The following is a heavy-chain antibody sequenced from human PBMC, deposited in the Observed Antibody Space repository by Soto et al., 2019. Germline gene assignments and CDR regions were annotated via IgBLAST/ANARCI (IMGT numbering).Heavy chain of an antibody. J-gene: IGHJ4*02. V-gene: IGHV4-34*01. CDR3: ASSTIFGVVTTYYFDY. CDR1: GGSFSGYY. D-gene: IGHD3-3*01. CDR2: INHSGST. Sequence: PSETLSLTCAVYGGSFSGYYWSWIRQPPGKGLEWIGEINHSGSTNYNPSLKSRVTISVDTSKNQFSLKLSSVTAADTAVYYCASSTIFGVVTTYYFDYWGQGTLVTVSS.